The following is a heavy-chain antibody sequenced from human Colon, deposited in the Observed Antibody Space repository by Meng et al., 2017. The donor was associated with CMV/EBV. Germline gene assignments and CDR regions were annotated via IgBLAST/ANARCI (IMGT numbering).Heavy chain of an antibody. CDR3: ARDGLTMVRGSDVYYYYYGMDV. CDR1: GFTFSDYP. J-gene: IGHJ6*02. V-gene: IGHV3-11*01. CDR2: ISSSGSTI. D-gene: IGHD3-10*01. Sequence: GESLKISCATSGFTFSDYPMNWVRQAPGKGLEWVSYISSSGSTIYYADSVKGRFTISRDNAKNSLYLQLNGLRAEDTAVYYCARDGLTMVRGSDVYYYYYGMDVWGQGTTVTVSS.